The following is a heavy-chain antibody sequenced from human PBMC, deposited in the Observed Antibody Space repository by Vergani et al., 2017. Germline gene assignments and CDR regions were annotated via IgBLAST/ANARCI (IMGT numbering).Heavy chain of an antibody. CDR2: INPNSGGT. J-gene: IGHJ4*02. V-gene: IGHV1-2*02. CDR3: ARPRGGYCSSTSCYDGGSFDY. CDR1: GYTFTSYG. Sequence: QVQLVQSGAEVKKPGASVKVSCKASGYTFTSYGISWVRQAPGQGLEWMGWINPNSGGTNYAQKFQGRVTMTRDTSISTAYMELSRLRSDDTAVYYCARPRGGYCSSTSCYDGGSFDYWGQGTLVTVSS. D-gene: IGHD2-2*01.